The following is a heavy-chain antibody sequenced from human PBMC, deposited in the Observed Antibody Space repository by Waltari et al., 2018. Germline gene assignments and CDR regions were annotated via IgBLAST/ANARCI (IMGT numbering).Heavy chain of an antibody. J-gene: IGHJ5*02. CDR2: IYYSGST. D-gene: IGHD2-15*01. Sequence: QVQLQESGPGLVKPSETLSLTCTVSGGSISSHYWSWIRQPPGKGLEWIGYIYYSGSTNYNPSLKSRVTISVDTSKNQFSLKLSYVTAADTAVYYCAREGYCSGGSCYSGWFDPWGQGTLVTVSS. V-gene: IGHV4-59*11. CDR1: GGSISSHY. CDR3: AREGYCSGGSCYSGWFDP.